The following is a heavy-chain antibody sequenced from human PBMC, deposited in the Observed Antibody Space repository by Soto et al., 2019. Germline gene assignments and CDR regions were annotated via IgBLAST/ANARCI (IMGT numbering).Heavy chain of an antibody. CDR3: ERTRGYSGYDLVD. D-gene: IGHD5-12*01. J-gene: IGHJ4*02. CDR1: GYTFTNHG. V-gene: IGHV1-18*01. CDR2: ITLYNGKT. Sequence: QVQLVQSGAEVKKPGASVKVSCKASGYTFTNHGITWVRQAPGQGLECMGCITLYNGKTDYLRKLQGIVTMTTDTFTNTASMELRSLRSDDTAVYYCERTRGYSGYDLVDWGQGTLVTVSS.